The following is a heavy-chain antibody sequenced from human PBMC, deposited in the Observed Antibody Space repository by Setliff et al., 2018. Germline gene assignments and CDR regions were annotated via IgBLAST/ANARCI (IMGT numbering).Heavy chain of an antibody. V-gene: IGHV5-51*01. J-gene: IGHJ6*02. CDR1: GYSFTSYW. Sequence: PGESMKISCKGSGYSFTSYWIGWVRQMPGKGLEWMGIIYPGDSATRYSPSFQGQVTISADKSISTAYLQWSSPKASDTAMYYCAGYDSSGYDYYYGMDVWGQGTTVTVSS. D-gene: IGHD3-22*01. CDR2: IYPGDSAT. CDR3: AGYDSSGYDYYYGMDV.